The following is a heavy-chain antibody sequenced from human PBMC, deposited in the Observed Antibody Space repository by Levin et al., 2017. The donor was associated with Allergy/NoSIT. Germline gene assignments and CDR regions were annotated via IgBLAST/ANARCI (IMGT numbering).Heavy chain of an antibody. V-gene: IGHV3-23*01. D-gene: IGHD4-17*01. Sequence: GGSLRLSCAASGFTFTSYAMAWVRQAPGKGLEWVASITGSAATTYYADSVKGRFTISKDNPKNALVLQMNSLRPEATADYYCAKDRRFTVNADFDNWGHGTRVTVAS. CDR1: GFTFTSYA. J-gene: IGHJ4*01. CDR3: AKDRRFTVNADFDN. CDR2: ITGSAATT.